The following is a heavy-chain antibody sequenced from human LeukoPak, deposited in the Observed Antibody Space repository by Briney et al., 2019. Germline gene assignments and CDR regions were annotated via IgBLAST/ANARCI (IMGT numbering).Heavy chain of an antibody. Sequence: ASVKVSCKASGYTFTSYGISWVRQAPGQGREWLGWISAYNGNTNYAQKLQGRVTMTTDTSTSTAYMELRSLRSDDTAVYYCARESDHSLSQVDFDLWGQGTMVTVSS. CDR1: GYTFTSYG. V-gene: IGHV1-18*01. J-gene: IGHJ3*01. D-gene: IGHD1-14*01. CDR3: ARESDHSLSQVDFDL. CDR2: ISAYNGNT.